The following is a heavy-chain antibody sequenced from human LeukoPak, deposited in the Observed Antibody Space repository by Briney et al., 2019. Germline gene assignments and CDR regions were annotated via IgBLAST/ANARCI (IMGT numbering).Heavy chain of an antibody. CDR1: GYTFTSYG. CDR3: ARQVDTRMALPDY. D-gene: IGHD5-18*01. J-gene: IGHJ4*02. V-gene: IGHV1-18*01. Sequence: ASVKVSSKTSGYTFTSYGVRWVRQAPGQRLEWMGWISTYNYNTNYAQKFRGRVTLTKDTSTSTVYMELRSLRFDDTAIYYCARQVDTRMALPDYWGQGTLVTVSS. CDR2: ISTYNYNT.